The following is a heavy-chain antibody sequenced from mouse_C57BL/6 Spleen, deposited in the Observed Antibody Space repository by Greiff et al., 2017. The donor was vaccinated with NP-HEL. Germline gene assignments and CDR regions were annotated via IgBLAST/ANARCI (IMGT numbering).Heavy chain of an antibody. CDR2: IRLKSDNYAT. Sequence: EVKVVESGGGLVQPGGSMKLSCVASGFTFSNYWMNWVRQSPEKWLEWVAQIRLKSDNYATHYAESVKGRFTISRDDSKSSVYLQMNNLRAEDTGIYYCNKDYGFAYWGQGTLVTVSA. V-gene: IGHV6-3*01. J-gene: IGHJ3*01. CDR1: GFTFSNYW. D-gene: IGHD1-3*01. CDR3: NKDYGFAY.